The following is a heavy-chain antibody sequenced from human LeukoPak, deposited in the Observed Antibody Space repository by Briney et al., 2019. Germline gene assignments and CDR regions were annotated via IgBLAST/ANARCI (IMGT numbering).Heavy chain of an antibody. CDR2: ISSSSSYI. CDR1: GFTFSSYY. J-gene: IGHJ4*02. Sequence: GGSLRLSCAAPGFTFSSYYMNWVRQAPGKGLEWGSSISSSSSYIYYADSVKGRFTISRDNAKNSLYLQMNSLRAEDTAVYYCARFSGYCSSTSCTPGDWGQGTLVTVSS. V-gene: IGHV3-21*01. CDR3: ARFSGYCSSTSCTPGD. D-gene: IGHD2-2*01.